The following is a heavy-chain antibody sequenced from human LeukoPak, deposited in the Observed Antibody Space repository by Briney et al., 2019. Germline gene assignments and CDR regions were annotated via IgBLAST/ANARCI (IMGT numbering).Heavy chain of an antibody. V-gene: IGHV1-3*01. J-gene: IGHJ3*02. CDR1: GYTFTSYA. D-gene: IGHD3-10*01. CDR2: INAGNGNT. Sequence: ASVKVSCKASGYTFTSYAMHWVRQAPGQRLEWMGWINAGNGNTKYSQKFQGRVTITRDTSASTAYMELSSLRSEDTAVYYCARDRAGVSPLDIWGQGTMVTVSS. CDR3: ARDRAGVSPLDI.